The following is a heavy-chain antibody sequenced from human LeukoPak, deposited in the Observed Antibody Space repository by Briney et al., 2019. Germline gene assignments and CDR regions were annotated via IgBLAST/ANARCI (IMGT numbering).Heavy chain of an antibody. J-gene: IGHJ4*02. CDR1: GFTISSNY. Sequence: PGGSLRLSCAASGFTISSNYMNWVRQAPGKGLDWVSVISDGGSTYYADSVRGRFTISRDNSKNTLFLQMNSLRVEDTAVYYCARGVFNWGQGTLVTVPS. V-gene: IGHV3-53*01. CDR2: ISDGGST. D-gene: IGHD3-10*01. CDR3: ARGVFN.